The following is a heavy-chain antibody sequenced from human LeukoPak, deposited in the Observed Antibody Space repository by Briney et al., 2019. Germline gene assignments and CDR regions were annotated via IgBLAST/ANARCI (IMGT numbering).Heavy chain of an antibody. CDR1: GDSVSSTTAA. J-gene: IGHJ4*02. CDR2: TYYRSKWFN. Sequence: SQTLSLTCAISGDSVSSTTAASNWIRQSPSRGLEWLGRTYYRSKWFNDYAVSVKSRITINPDTSKNQFSLQLISVTPEDTALYFGAWDGDCSGGSCRYFDYLGQGTLVTVSS. CDR3: AWDGDCSGGSCRYFDY. V-gene: IGHV6-1*01. D-gene: IGHD2-15*01.